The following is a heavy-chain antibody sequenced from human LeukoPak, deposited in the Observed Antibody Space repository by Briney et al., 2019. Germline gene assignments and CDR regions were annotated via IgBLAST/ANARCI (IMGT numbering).Heavy chain of an antibody. D-gene: IGHD6-13*01. Sequence: GESLKISCKGSGYSFTNYWIGWVGQMPGKGLEWMGVIYPGDSDTRYSPSFQGQVTISADKSITTAYLQWSSLETSDSAMYYCARTQGLAAAHFDYWGQGTLVTVSS. CDR3: ARTQGLAAAHFDY. J-gene: IGHJ4*02. CDR2: IYPGDSDT. CDR1: GYSFTNYW. V-gene: IGHV5-51*01.